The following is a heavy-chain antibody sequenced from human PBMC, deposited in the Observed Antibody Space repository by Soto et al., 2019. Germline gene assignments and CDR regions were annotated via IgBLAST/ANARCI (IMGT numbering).Heavy chain of an antibody. CDR3: ARQGVVPAARYDY. CDR1: GGSISSSRYY. D-gene: IGHD2-2*01. Sequence: SETLSLTCTVSGGSISSSRYYWGWIRQPPGKGLEWIGSIYYSGSTYYNPSLKSRVTISVDTSKNQFSLKLSSVTAADTAVYYCARQGVVPAARYDYWGQGTLVTVSS. J-gene: IGHJ4*02. V-gene: IGHV4-39*01. CDR2: IYYSGST.